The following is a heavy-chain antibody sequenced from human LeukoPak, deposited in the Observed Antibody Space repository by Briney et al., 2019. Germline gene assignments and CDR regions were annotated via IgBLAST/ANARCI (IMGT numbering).Heavy chain of an antibody. D-gene: IGHD6-19*01. CDR1: GYTFTGYY. V-gene: IGHV1-2*02. CDR3: AWGVGSGGWLEYHDY. CDR2: INPNSGGT. Sequence: ASVKVSCKASGYTFTGYYMHWVRQAPGQGLEWMGWINPNSGGTNYAQKFQGRVTMTRDTSISTAYMELSRLRSDDTAVYYCAWGVGSGGWLEYHDYWGQGTLVTVSS. J-gene: IGHJ4*02.